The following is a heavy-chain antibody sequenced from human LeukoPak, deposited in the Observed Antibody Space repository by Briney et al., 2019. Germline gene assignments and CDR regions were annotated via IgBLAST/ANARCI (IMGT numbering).Heavy chain of an antibody. CDR1: GFTFTTYV. V-gene: IGHV3-30*04. D-gene: IGHD6-13*01. Sequence: PGGSLRLSCAASGFTFTTYVIHWVRQAPGKGLEWVAVISQTGRIETYADSLKGRFTISRDNAKNSLYLQMNSLRAEDTAVYYCARDGGSSSWYRDYYFDYWGQGTLVTVSS. J-gene: IGHJ4*02. CDR2: ISQTGRIE. CDR3: ARDGGSSSWYRDYYFDY.